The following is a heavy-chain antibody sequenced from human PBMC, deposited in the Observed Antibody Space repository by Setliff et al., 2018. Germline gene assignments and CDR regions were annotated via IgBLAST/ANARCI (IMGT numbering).Heavy chain of an antibody. Sequence: GASVKVSCKASGYTFRNYAFAWVRRAPGQGLEWVGWISVYNGDTNYAQKFQGRVTLTTDTSTSTAYMELRSLTSDDSAFYYCARASSVELVTIRTNSWFTYWGQGTLVTVSS. CDR2: ISVYNGDT. D-gene: IGHD5-18*01. CDR1: GYTFRNYA. CDR3: ARASSVELVTIRTNSWFTY. V-gene: IGHV1-18*01. J-gene: IGHJ4*02.